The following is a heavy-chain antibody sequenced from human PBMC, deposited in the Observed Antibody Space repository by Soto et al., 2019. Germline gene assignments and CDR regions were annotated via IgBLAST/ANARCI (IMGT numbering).Heavy chain of an antibody. J-gene: IGHJ6*02. D-gene: IGHD5-12*01. CDR2: IVVGSGNT. Sequence: SVKVSCQASGFTFPSSAVQWVRQARGQRLEGIGWIVVGSGNTNYAQKFQERVTITSDMSTSTAYMELSSLRSEDTAVYFCSAGYDLFDYFSYGMDVWGQGTTVTVSS. CDR1: GFTFPSSA. V-gene: IGHV1-58*01. CDR3: SAGYDLFDYFSYGMDV.